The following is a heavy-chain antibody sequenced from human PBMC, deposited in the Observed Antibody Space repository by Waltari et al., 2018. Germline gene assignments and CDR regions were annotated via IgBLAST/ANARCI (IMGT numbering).Heavy chain of an antibody. V-gene: IGHV4-39*07. J-gene: IGHJ3*02. CDR1: GGSISSSSHY. CDR3: ARIESGYYDAFDI. CDR2: IYYSGIT. Sequence: QLQLQELGPGLVKPSETLSLTCTFSGGSISSSSHYWGWIRQPPGKGLEWIGRIYYSGITYYNPSLKSRVTISVDTSKNQFSLTLSSVTAADTAVYYCARIESGYYDAFDIWGQGTQVTVSS. D-gene: IGHD3-3*01.